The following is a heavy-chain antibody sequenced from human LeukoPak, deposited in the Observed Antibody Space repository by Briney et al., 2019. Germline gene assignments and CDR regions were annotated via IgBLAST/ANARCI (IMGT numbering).Heavy chain of an antibody. V-gene: IGHV3-53*01. CDR1: GFTVSSHY. D-gene: IGHD2-2*02. CDR2: IFSGGST. J-gene: IGHJ3*02. CDR3: ARDPGGPHTVKWDAFDI. Sequence: PGGSLRLSCAASGFTVSSHYMSWVRQTPGKGLEWVSVIFSGGSTYYADSVKGRFTISRDHSKNTLYLQMNSLRAEDTAVYYCARDPGGPHTVKWDAFDIWGQGTMVTDSS.